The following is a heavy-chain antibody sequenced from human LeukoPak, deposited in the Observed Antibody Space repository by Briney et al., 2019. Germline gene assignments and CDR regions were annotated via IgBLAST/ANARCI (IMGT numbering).Heavy chain of an antibody. CDR2: IQTKANSYAT. Sequence: GGSLKLSCAASGFTFSESDLHWVRQASGKGLEWVACIQTKANSYATAYDASLKGRLSVSRDDSKDTAYQEMYSLRTDDTAVYYCTAYLSGHHWGQGTLVTVSS. V-gene: IGHV3-73*01. CDR3: TAYLSGHH. J-gene: IGHJ5*02. D-gene: IGHD2-21*01. CDR1: GFTFSESD.